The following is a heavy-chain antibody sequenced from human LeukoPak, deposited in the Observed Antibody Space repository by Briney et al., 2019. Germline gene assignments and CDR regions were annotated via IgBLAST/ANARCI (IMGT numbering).Heavy chain of an antibody. Sequence: GGSLRLSCAASGFTFSDYYMSWIRQAPGKGLEWVSYISSSGSTIYYADSVKGRFTISRDNAKNSLYLQMNSLRAEDTAVYYCARLGTTVTAPINYGYFDLWDRGTLVTVSS. CDR3: ARLGTTVTAPINYGYFDL. J-gene: IGHJ2*01. D-gene: IGHD4-17*01. CDR2: ISSSGSTI. V-gene: IGHV3-11*04. CDR1: GFTFSDYY.